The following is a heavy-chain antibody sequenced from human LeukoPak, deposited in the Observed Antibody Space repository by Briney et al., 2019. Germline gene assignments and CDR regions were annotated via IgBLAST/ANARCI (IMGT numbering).Heavy chain of an antibody. CDR1: GFTFSSYG. D-gene: IGHD2-15*01. Sequence: RPGGSLRLSCAASGFTFSSYGMSWVRQAPGKGLEWVSAISGSGGSTYYADSVKGRFTISRDNSKNTLYLQMNSLRAEDTAVYYCAKRGDIVVVVAATDWGQGTLVTVSS. CDR3: AKRGDIVVVVAATD. V-gene: IGHV3-23*01. J-gene: IGHJ4*02. CDR2: ISGSGGST.